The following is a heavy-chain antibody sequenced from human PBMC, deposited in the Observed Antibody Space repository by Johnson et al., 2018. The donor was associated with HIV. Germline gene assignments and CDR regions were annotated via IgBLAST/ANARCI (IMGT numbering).Heavy chain of an antibody. V-gene: IGHV3-7*01. J-gene: IGHJ3*02. CDR1: GFTFSSYW. CDR3: ARDREDGLDAFDI. Sequence: EVQLMESGGGLVQPGGSLRLSCAASGFTFSSYWMSWVRQAPGKGLEWVANIKQDGSEKYYVDSVKGRFTISRDNAKNTLYLQMNSLRAEATAVYYCARDREDGLDAFDIWGQGTMVTVSS. CDR2: IKQDGSEK. D-gene: IGHD5-24*01.